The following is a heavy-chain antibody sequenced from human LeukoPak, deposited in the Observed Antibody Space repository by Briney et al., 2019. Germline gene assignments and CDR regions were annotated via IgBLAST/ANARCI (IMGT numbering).Heavy chain of an antibody. CDR2: IIPIFGTA. D-gene: IGHD3-10*01. Sequence: SVKVSCKASGGTFSSYAISWVRQAPGQGLEWMGRIIPIFGTANYAQKFQGSVTITTDESTSTAYMELSSLRSEDTAVYYCARVWFGELLMDYWGQGTLVTVSS. CDR1: GGTFSSYA. CDR3: ARVWFGELLMDY. J-gene: IGHJ4*02. V-gene: IGHV1-69*05.